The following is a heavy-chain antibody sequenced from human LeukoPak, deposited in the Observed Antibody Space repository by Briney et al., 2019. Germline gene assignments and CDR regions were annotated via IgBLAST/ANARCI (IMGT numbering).Heavy chain of an antibody. CDR1: EITLSRYA. J-gene: IGHJ6*03. V-gene: IGHV3-23*01. D-gene: IGHD6-19*01. CDR3: ARDGRYSSGWYYYYYYMDV. CDR2: ISGSGGST. Sequence: GGSLRLSCAASEITLSRYAMSWVRQAPGKGLEWVSAISGSGGSTYYADSVKGRFTISRDNSKNTLYLQMNSLRAEDTAVYYCARDGRYSSGWYYYYYYMDVWGKGTTVTVSS.